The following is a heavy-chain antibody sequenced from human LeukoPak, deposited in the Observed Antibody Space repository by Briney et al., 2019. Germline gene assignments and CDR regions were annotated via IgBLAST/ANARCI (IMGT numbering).Heavy chain of an antibody. D-gene: IGHD5-24*01. CDR3: ARTPRNGYNYYFDY. V-gene: IGHV4-59*01. CDR2: IYYSGST. CDR1: GGSISSYY. J-gene: IGHJ4*02. Sequence: SETLSLTCTVSGGSISSYYWSWIRQPPGKGLEWIGYIYYSGSTNYNPSLKSRVAISVDTSKNQFSLKLSSVTVVDTAVYYCARTPRNGYNYYFDYWGQGTLVTVSS.